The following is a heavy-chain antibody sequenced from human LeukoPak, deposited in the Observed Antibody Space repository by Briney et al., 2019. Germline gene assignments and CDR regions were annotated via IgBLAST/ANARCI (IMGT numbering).Heavy chain of an antibody. Sequence: SETLSLTCTVSGGSISSYYWSWIPQPPGKGLEWIGYIYYSGSTNYNPSLKSRVTISVDTSKNQFSLKLSSVTAADTAVYYCAREVGANFDYWGQGTLVTVSS. CDR1: GGSISSYY. CDR3: AREVGANFDY. J-gene: IGHJ4*02. V-gene: IGHV4-59*01. D-gene: IGHD1-26*01. CDR2: IYYSGST.